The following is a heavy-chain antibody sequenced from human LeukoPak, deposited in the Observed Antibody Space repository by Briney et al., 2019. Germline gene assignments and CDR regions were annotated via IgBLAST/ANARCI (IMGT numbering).Heavy chain of an antibody. CDR3: ARAAGGSSSWYIDY. V-gene: IGHV1-2*02. J-gene: IGHJ4*02. D-gene: IGHD6-13*01. CDR1: GYTFTGYY. Sequence: ASVKVSCKASGYTFTGYYMHWVRQAPGQGLEWMGWINPNSGGTNYAQKFQGRVTMTWDTSISTAYMELSRLRSDDTAVYYCARAAGGSSSWYIDYWGQGTLVTVSS. CDR2: INPNSGGT.